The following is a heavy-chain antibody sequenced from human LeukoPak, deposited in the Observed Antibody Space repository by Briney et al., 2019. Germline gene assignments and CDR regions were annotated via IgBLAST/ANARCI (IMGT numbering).Heavy chain of an antibody. Sequence: SETLSLTCTVSGGSISSYYWSWIRQPPGRGLEWIGYIYYSGSTNYNPSLKSRVTISVDTSKNQFSLKLSSVTAADTAVYYCARKLYYYDSSGYPRPTGEFDYWGQGTLVTVSS. D-gene: IGHD3-22*01. V-gene: IGHV4-59*01. CDR3: ARKLYYYDSSGYPRPTGEFDY. CDR1: GGSISSYY. J-gene: IGHJ4*02. CDR2: IYYSGST.